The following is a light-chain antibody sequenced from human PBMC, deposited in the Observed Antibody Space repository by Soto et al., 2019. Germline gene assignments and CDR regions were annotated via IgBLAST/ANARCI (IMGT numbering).Light chain of an antibody. J-gene: IGLJ3*02. CDR3: SSYVGNNNLV. CDR2: EVY. Sequence: QSALTQPPSASGSPGQSVTISCTGTFNDVGGYNYVSWYQQHPGKAPKVIIYEVYKRPSGVPDRFSGSKSGKTASLTVSGLQADDEADDYCSSYVGNNNLVFGGGTKVTVL. CDR1: FNDVGGYNY. V-gene: IGLV2-8*01.